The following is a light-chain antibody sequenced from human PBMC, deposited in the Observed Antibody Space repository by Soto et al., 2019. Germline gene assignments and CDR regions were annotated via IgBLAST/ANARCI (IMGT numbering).Light chain of an antibody. CDR3: GTWDSSLSAVV. Sequence: QSVLTQPPSVSAAPGQRVTLSCSGNSSNIGDNDVSWFRHPPGTAPELLIYANTKRHSGIPDRFSGSKSGTSVTLGISGLQTGDEADYYCGTWDSSLSAVVFGGGTKLTVL. J-gene: IGLJ3*02. CDR2: ANT. CDR1: SSNIGDND. V-gene: IGLV1-51*01.